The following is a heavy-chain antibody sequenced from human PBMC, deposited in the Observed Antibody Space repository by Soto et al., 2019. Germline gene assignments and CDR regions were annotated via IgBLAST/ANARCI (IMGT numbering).Heavy chain of an antibody. CDR1: GFIFSSYG. CDR3: ARCKQKVMHCGLDV. J-gene: IGHJ6*02. CDR2: INYDGSNK. Sequence: QVNLVESGGGAVQRGSSLRVSCAASGFIFSSYGMHWVRQAPGKGLEWVAFINYDGSNKFYGDAVKGRFTISRDNSKNTVHLQMNSLRGEDTAVYYCARCKQKVMHCGLDVWGHGATVTVSS. D-gene: IGHD2-21*01. V-gene: IGHV3-33*01.